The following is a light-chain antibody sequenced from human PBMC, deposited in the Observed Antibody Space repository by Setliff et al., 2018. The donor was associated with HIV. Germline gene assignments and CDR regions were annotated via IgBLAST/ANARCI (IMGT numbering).Light chain of an antibody. Sequence: QSVLTQPASVSGSHGQSITMSCTGTSSDVGGYNYVSWYQHHPGKAPKLMIYEVTNRPSGVSSRFSGSKSGNTASLTIFGLQAEDEADYYCSSYTNSNSEVFGTGTKGTVL. CDR2: EVT. J-gene: IGLJ1*01. V-gene: IGLV2-14*01. CDR1: SSDVGGYNY. CDR3: SSYTNSNSEV.